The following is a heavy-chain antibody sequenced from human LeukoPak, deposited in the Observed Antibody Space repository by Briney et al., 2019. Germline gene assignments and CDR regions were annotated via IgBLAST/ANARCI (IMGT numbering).Heavy chain of an antibody. J-gene: IGHJ3*01. CDR3: AREGLTTSPNNALDV. Sequence: GGSLRLSCGASGFTFSSYGIHWVRQAPGKGLEWVAVIWSDESNKHYGDSVKGRFTISRDNSKNTLYLQMNSPRAEDTAVYYCAREGLTTSPNNALDVWGQGTMVIVSS. CDR2: IWSDESNK. V-gene: IGHV3-33*01. D-gene: IGHD4-11*01. CDR1: GFTFSSYG.